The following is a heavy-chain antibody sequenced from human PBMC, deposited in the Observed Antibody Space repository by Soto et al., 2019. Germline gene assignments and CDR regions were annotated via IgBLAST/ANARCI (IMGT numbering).Heavy chain of an antibody. D-gene: IGHD1-20*01. Sequence: EVQLLESGGGLVQPGGSLRLSCAASGFTFSSYAMSWVRQAPGKGLEWVSGVSGSGGSTYYADSVKGRFTISRDNFKNTLYLQMNSRRAEDTAVYYCAKGGYYGNPLDPWGQGTLVTVSS. V-gene: IGHV3-23*01. CDR1: GFTFSSYA. CDR2: VSGSGGST. CDR3: AKGGYYGNPLDP. J-gene: IGHJ5*02.